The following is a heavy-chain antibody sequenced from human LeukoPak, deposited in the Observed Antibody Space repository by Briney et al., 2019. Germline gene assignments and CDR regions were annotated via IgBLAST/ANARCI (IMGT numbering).Heavy chain of an antibody. CDR1: GFTFSSYW. Sequence: GGSLRLSCAAAGFTFSSYWMSWVRQAPGKGLEWVANIKEDGSEKHYVDSVKGRFTISRDNAKNSLYLEVNRLRAEDTAVYYCGRIAYGNYVWGQGALVTVSS. CDR3: GRIAYGNYV. V-gene: IGHV3-7*05. J-gene: IGHJ4*02. D-gene: IGHD3-16*01. CDR2: IKEDGSEK.